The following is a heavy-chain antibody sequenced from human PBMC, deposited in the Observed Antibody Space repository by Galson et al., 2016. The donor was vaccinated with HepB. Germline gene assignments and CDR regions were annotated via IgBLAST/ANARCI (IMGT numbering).Heavy chain of an antibody. CDR3: TRGYMHTGMNV. Sequence: CAISGDSVANDDTIWNWIRQSPSRGLEWLGRTYYRSQWFKEYAVSVKSRITINSDTSRHQFALQLDAVTPDDTAAYFCTRGYMHTGMNVWGQGTTVTVSS. CDR2: TYYRSQWFK. V-gene: IGHV6-1*01. CDR1: GDSVANDDTI. J-gene: IGHJ6*02. D-gene: IGHD5-18*01.